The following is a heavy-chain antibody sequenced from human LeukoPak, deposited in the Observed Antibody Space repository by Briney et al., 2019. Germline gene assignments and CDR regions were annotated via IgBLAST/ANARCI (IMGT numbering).Heavy chain of an antibody. CDR2: IWYDGSNK. Sequence: SGGSLRLSCAASGFTFSSYGMHWVRQAPGKGLEWVAVIWYDGSNKYYADSVKGRFTISRDNSKNTLYLQMNSLRAEDTAVYYCARALVAIRLHFDYWGQGTLVTVSS. D-gene: IGHD5-12*01. V-gene: IGHV3-33*08. CDR3: ARALVAIRLHFDY. J-gene: IGHJ4*02. CDR1: GFTFSSYG.